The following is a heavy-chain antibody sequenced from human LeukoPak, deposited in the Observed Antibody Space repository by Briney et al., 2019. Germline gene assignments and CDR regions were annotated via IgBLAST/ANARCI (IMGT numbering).Heavy chain of an antibody. Sequence: PGGSLRLSCAASGFTFSSYAMHWVRQAPGKGLEWVAVISYDGSNKYYADSVKGRFTISRDNSKNTLYLQMNSLRAEDTAVYYCAKVGSSWYEHYYYYMDVWGKGTTVTVSS. CDR3: AKVGSSWYEHYYYYMDV. J-gene: IGHJ6*03. CDR1: GFTFSSYA. V-gene: IGHV3-30*04. CDR2: ISYDGSNK. D-gene: IGHD6-13*01.